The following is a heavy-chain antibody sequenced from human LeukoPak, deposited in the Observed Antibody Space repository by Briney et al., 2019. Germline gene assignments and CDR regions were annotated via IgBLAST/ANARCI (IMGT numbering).Heavy chain of an antibody. D-gene: IGHD5-12*01. CDR3: ARPSGYDVEAPFDY. J-gene: IGHJ4*02. CDR2: IYYSGST. CDR1: GGSISSYY. Sequence: KPSETLSLTCTVSGGSISSYYWSWIRQPPGKGLEWIGYIYYSGSTNYNPSLKSRVTISVDTSKNQFSLKLSSVTAADTAVYYCARPSGYDVEAPFDYWGQGTLVTVSS. V-gene: IGHV4-59*01.